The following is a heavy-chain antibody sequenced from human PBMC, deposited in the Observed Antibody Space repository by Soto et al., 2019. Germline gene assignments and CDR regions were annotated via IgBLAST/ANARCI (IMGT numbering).Heavy chain of an antibody. V-gene: IGHV3-30*18. Sequence: QVRLVESGGGVVQPGGSLRLSCATSGFRLSSYAMHWVRQAPGKGLEWVALMSYDESKKYYADSVKGRFTISRDTSKNMLVVEMNNLRVEDTAVYYCAKDRRDGDFMHILVVDFWGQGALVTVSS. CDR2: MSYDESKK. CDR1: GFRLSSYA. D-gene: IGHD2-15*01. J-gene: IGHJ4*02. CDR3: AKDRRDGDFMHILVVDF.